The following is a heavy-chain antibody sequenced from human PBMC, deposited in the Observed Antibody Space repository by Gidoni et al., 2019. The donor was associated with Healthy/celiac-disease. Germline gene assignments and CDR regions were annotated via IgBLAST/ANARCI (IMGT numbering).Heavy chain of an antibody. Sequence: QVQLVESGGGVVQPGRSLRLSCAASGFTFSSYGMHWVRQAPGKGLEWVAVIWYDGSNKYYADSVKGRFTISRDNSKNTLYLQMNSRRAEDTAVYYCARANPYYYYMDVWGKGTTVTVSS. CDR2: IWYDGSNK. CDR1: GFTFSSYG. V-gene: IGHV3-33*08. CDR3: ARANPYYYYMDV. J-gene: IGHJ6*03.